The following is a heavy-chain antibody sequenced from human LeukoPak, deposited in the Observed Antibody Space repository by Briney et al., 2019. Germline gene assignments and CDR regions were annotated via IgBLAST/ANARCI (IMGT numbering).Heavy chain of an antibody. D-gene: IGHD3-10*01. CDR2: IYYSGST. V-gene: IGHV4-30-4*08. CDR1: GGSIRSGDYY. CDR3: AREVTSNWFDP. Sequence: SQTLSLTCTVSGGSIRSGDYYWSWIRQPPGKGLEWIGYIYYSGSTYYNPSLKSRVTISVDTSKNQFSLKLSAVTAADTAVYYCAREVTSNWFDPWGQGTLVTVSS. J-gene: IGHJ5*02.